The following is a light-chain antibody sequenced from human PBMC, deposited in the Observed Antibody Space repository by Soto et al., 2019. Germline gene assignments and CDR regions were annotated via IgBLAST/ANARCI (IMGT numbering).Light chain of an antibody. CDR1: QDINSW. CDR3: QQSYSTPYS. V-gene: IGKV1-12*01. Sequence: DIQMTQSPSSVSASVGDRVTITCRASQDINSWLTWYQQKPGKAPKVLIYIASRLQPGVPSRFSGRGSGTDFSLTISSLQPEDFASYYCQQSYSTPYSFGQGTRLEIK. J-gene: IGKJ2*03. CDR2: IAS.